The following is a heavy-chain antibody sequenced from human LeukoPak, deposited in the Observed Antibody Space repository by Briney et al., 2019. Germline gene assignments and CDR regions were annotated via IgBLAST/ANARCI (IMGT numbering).Heavy chain of an antibody. CDR1: GFTFSSYG. CDR2: ISYDGSNK. V-gene: IGHV3-30*18. D-gene: IGHD1-26*01. CDR3: AKGGSYYYVY. Sequence: GGSLRLSCAASGFTFSSYGMHWVRQAPGKGLEWVAVISYDGSNKYYADSVKGRFTISRDNSKNTLYLQKNSLRAEDTAVYYCAKGGSYYYVYWGQGILVTVSS. J-gene: IGHJ4*02.